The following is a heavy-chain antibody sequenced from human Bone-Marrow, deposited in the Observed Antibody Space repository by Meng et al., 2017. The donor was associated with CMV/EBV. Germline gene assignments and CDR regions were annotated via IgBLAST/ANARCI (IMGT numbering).Heavy chain of an antibody. CDR1: GFTFSSYS. J-gene: IGHJ4*02. CDR3: ARGAVDDSSGCYHPLGY. Sequence: GESLKISCEASGFTFSSYSMDWVRQAPGKGLEWVSSISSSGFYINDADSVKGRFSISRDNTKNSLHLQMSSLRVEDTAMYYCARGAVDDSSGCYHPLGYWGQGTLVTVAS. CDR2: ISSSGFYI. D-gene: IGHD3-22*01. V-gene: IGHV3-21*01.